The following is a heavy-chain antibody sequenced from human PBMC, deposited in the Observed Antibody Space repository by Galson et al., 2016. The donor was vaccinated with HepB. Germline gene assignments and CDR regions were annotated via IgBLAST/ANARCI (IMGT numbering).Heavy chain of an antibody. J-gene: IGHJ6*02. Sequence: SLRLSCAGSGFSFDDYAMHWVRRAPGKGLELVAGISWNSGDIPSADSLKSRFIVSRDNAKNSVELQMNRLRPDDTALYYCAKVMVTDRRVSFLHYGLDVWGQGTTVSVSS. CDR2: ISWNSGDI. CDR1: GFSFDDYA. CDR3: AKVMVTDRRVSFLHYGLDV. D-gene: IGHD5-18*01. V-gene: IGHV3-9*01.